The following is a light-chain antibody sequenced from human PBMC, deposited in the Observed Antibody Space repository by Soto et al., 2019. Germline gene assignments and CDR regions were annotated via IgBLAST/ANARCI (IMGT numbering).Light chain of an antibody. Sequence: EIVLTQSPATLSVSPGETATLSCLASQSLTSYLAWYQQKPDQAPRLLIYGISTRATDIPDRFSGSGSGTEFTLTISSLQSEDFAVYYCQQYNNWPLTFGQGTKVDI. CDR2: GIS. V-gene: IGKV3-15*01. CDR1: QSLTSY. CDR3: QQYNNWPLT. J-gene: IGKJ2*01.